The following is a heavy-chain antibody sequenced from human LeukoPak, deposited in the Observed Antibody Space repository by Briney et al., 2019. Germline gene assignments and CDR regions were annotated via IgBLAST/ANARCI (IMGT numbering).Heavy chain of an antibody. D-gene: IGHD1-26*01. Sequence: PGGSLTLSCAGSGFTFDDYAMHWVRQAPGKGLEWVSGISWNSGSIDYAETVKGRFTISRDNAKNSLYLQMNSLRPEDTAFYYCAKGTGRYWTFFDYWGQGTLVTVSS. CDR2: ISWNSGSI. V-gene: IGHV3-9*01. CDR1: GFTFDDYA. J-gene: IGHJ4*02. CDR3: AKGTGRYWTFFDY.